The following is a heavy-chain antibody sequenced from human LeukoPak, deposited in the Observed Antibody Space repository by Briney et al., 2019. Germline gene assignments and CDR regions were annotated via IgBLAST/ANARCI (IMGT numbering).Heavy chain of an antibody. V-gene: IGHV3-21*01. CDR1: GFTFSSYS. CDR3: ARTRDGYNYYFDY. J-gene: IGHJ4*02. Sequence: GGSLRLSCAASGFTFSSYSMNWVRQAPGKGLEWVSSISSSSSYIYHTDSVKGRFTISRDNAKNSLYLQMNSLRAEDTAMYYCARTRDGYNYYFDYWGQGTLVTVSS. CDR2: ISSSSSYI. D-gene: IGHD5-24*01.